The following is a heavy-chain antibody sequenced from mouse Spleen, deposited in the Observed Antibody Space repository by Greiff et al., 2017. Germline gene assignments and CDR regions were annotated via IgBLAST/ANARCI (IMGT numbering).Heavy chain of an antibody. CDR3: ARCDGYLWYFDV. CDR2: IDPSDSYT. V-gene: IGHV1-50*01. J-gene: IGHJ1*03. D-gene: IGHD2-3*01. CDR1: GYTFTSYW. Sequence: QVQLQQSGAELVKPGASVKLSCKASGYTFTSYWMQWVKQRPGQGLEWIGEIDPSDSYTNYNQKFKGKATLTVDTSSSTAYMQLSSLTSEDSAVYYCARCDGYLWYFDVWGTGTTVTVSS.